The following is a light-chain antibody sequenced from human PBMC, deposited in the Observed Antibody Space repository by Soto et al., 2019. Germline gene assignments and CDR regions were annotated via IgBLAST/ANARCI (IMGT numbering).Light chain of an antibody. CDR3: QQYGSSPLT. V-gene: IGKV3-20*01. Sequence: EIVLTQSPGTLSLSPGERATLSCRASQSVSSSYLAWYQQKPGQAPRLLIYGASIRVTGIPDRFSGSGSGTDCTLTISRLEPEDFGVYYCQQYGSSPLTFGGGTKVEIK. CDR1: QSVSSSY. J-gene: IGKJ4*01. CDR2: GAS.